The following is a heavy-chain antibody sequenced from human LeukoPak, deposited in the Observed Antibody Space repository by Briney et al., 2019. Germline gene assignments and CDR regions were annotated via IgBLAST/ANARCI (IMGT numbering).Heavy chain of an antibody. J-gene: IGHJ5*02. D-gene: IGHD6-13*01. CDR2: IYPADSDT. Sequence: KDGESLKISCKGSGYSFTNYWIGWVRQMPGKGLEWMGIIYPADSDTRYSPSFQGQVTISADKSISTAYLQWSSLKASDTAMYYCARTDTYTSSWYAIDPWGQGTQVTVSS. CDR1: GYSFTNYW. CDR3: ARTDTYTSSWYAIDP. V-gene: IGHV5-51*01.